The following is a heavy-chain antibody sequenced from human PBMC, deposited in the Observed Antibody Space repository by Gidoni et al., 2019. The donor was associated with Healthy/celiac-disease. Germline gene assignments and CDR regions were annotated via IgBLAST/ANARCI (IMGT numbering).Heavy chain of an antibody. CDR3: ARDVCSSTSCSLGV. Sequence: QVQLVQSGAEVKKPGSSVKVSCKASGGTFSSYAISWVRQAPGQGLEWMGGIIPLFGTANYAQKFQGRVTITADESTSTAYMELSSLRSEDTAVYYCARDVCSSTSCSLGVWGQGTTVTVSS. CDR1: GGTFSSYA. D-gene: IGHD2-2*01. CDR2: IIPLFGTA. V-gene: IGHV1-69*01. J-gene: IGHJ6*02.